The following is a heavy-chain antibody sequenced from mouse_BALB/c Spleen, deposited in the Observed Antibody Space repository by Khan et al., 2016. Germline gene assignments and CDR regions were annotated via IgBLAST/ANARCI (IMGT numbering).Heavy chain of an antibody. CDR2: ITYSGST. CDR3: RRYQLADWYFDV. D-gene: IGHD4-1*02. V-gene: IGHV3-2*02. J-gene: IGHJ1*01. Sequence: EVKLLESGPGLVKPSQSLSLTCTVTGYSITSDYAWNWIRQFPGNKLEWMGYITYSGSTSYNPSLKSRISITRDTSKNQFFLQLNSVTTEDTAKYYCRRYQLADWYFDVWGAGTTVTVAS. CDR1: GYSITSDYA.